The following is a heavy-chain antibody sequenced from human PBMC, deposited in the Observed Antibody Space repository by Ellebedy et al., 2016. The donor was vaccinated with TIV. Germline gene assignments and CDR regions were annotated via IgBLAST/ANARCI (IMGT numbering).Heavy chain of an antibody. CDR1: GFTFSSYS. CDR2: ISSSSSYI. D-gene: IGHD3-10*01. CDR3: ARDSYHGSGSYCY. Sequence: GRSLRLSXAASGFTFSSYSMNWVRQAPGKGLEWVSSISSSSSYIYYADSVKGRFTISRDNAKNSLYLQMNSLRAEDTAVYYCARDSYHGSGSYCYWGQGTLVTVSS. J-gene: IGHJ4*02. V-gene: IGHV3-21*01.